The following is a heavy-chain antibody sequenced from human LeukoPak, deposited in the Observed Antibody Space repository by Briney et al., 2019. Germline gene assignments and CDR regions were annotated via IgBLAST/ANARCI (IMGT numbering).Heavy chain of an antibody. D-gene: IGHD2-2*01. CDR3: ARDYCRTTSCLES. V-gene: IGHV3-33*01. J-gene: IGHJ4*02. CDR1: GFTFNSYG. CDR2: IWPDGSNK. Sequence: GGSLRLSCAASGFTFNSYGRFWVRQAPGKGLEWVAFIWPDGSNKLYGGSVKGRFTISRDNSKNTVYLQMNSLRAEDTAVYYCARDYCRTTSCLESWGQGTLVTVSS.